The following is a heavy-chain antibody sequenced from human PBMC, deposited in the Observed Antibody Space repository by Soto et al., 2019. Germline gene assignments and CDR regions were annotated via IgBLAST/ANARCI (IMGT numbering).Heavy chain of an antibody. Sequence: SETLSLTCTVSGGSIISYYWSWIRQPPGKGLEWIGYIYYSGSTNYNPSLKSRVTISVDTSKNQFSLKLSSVTAADTAVYYCARARGVQQEINAFDIWGQGTMVTVSS. CDR2: IYYSGST. CDR3: ARARGVQQEINAFDI. V-gene: IGHV4-59*01. J-gene: IGHJ3*02. CDR1: GGSIISYY. D-gene: IGHD3-10*01.